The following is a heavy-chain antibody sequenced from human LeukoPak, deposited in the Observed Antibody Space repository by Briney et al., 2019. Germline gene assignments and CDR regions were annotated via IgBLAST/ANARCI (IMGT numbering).Heavy chain of an antibody. CDR3: ARANYGSGTNYKGDGLDI. V-gene: IGHV3-33*08. D-gene: IGHD3-10*01. CDR1: GFTFSTYW. J-gene: IGHJ3*02. CDR2: IWNDGSNK. Sequence: PGGSLRLSCAASGFTFSTYWMHWVRQAPGKGLEWVAVIWNDGSNKYYADSVKGRFTVSRDNPKNTLYLQMDGPRAEDTAVYSCARANYGSGTNYKGDGLDIWGQGTMVTVSS.